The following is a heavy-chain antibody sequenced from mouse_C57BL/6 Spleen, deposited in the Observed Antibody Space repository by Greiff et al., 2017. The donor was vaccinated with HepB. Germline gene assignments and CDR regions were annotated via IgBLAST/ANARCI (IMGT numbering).Heavy chain of an antibody. V-gene: IGHV1-82*01. J-gene: IGHJ4*01. D-gene: IGHD2-3*01. CDR3: ARVVTRGFHYAMDY. CDR2: IYPGDGDT. Sequence: QVQLKQSGPELVKPGASVKISCKASGYAFSSSWMNWVKQRPGKGLEWIGRIYPGDGDTNYNGKFKGKATLTADKSSSTAYMQLSSLTSEDSAVYFCARVVTRGFHYAMDYWGQGTSVTVSS. CDR1: GYAFSSSW.